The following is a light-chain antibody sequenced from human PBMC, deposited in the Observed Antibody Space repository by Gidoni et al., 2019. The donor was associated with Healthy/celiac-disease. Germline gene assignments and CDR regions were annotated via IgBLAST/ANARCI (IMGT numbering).Light chain of an antibody. V-gene: IGKV1-33*01. CDR3: QQYDNLPLT. CDR1: QDIRNY. Sequence: DIQMTQSPSSLSASVGDRVTITCQASQDIRNYLNWYQQKPGKYPKLLIYDASNLETGVPSRFSGSGSGTDFTFTISSLQPEDIATYYCQQYDNLPLTFGGGTKVEIK. CDR2: DAS. J-gene: IGKJ4*01.